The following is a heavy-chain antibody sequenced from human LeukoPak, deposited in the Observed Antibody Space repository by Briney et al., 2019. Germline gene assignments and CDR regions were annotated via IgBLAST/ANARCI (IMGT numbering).Heavy chain of an antibody. J-gene: IGHJ4*02. CDR3: ARDRRATVTTAAFDY. Sequence: PGGSLRPSCAASGFTFSTYNMNWVRQAPGKGLEWVSSISTSSTYIYYADSVKGRFTISRDNAENSLYLQMSSLRVEDTAIYYCARDRRATVTTAAFDYWGQGTLVTVSS. CDR1: GFTFSTYN. V-gene: IGHV3-21*01. D-gene: IGHD4-17*01. CDR2: ISTSSTYI.